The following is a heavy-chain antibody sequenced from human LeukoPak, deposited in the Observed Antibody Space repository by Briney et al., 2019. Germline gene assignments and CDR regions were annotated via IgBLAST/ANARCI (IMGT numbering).Heavy chain of an antibody. CDR3: ARVGTYGSGSYLSWLDY. Sequence: SETLSLTCAVYGGSFSDYYWSWIRQPPGEGLEWVGENNHGGNTNYNPSLKSRVTISVDTSKNQFSLKLSSVTAADTAVYYCARVGTYGSGSYLSWLDYWGQGTLVTVSS. V-gene: IGHV4-34*01. J-gene: IGHJ4*02. CDR2: NNHGGNT. CDR1: GGSFSDYY. D-gene: IGHD3-10*01.